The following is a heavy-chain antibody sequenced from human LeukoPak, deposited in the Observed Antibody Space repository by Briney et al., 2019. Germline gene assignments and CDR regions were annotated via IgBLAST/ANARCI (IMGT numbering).Heavy chain of an antibody. D-gene: IGHD3-16*01. CDR3: AHMGVGDYIWGSYASTYFQH. CDR2: IDWDGDK. J-gene: IGHJ1*01. V-gene: IGHV2-70*04. Sequence: SGPALVKPTQTLTLTCTFSGFSLSSSAMRVSWIRQPPGKALEWFARIDWDGDKFYSTSLKTRLTITKDTSKNQVVLTMANLDPVDTATYYCAHMGVGDYIWGSYASTYFQHWGQGTLVTVSS. CDR1: GFSLSSSAMR.